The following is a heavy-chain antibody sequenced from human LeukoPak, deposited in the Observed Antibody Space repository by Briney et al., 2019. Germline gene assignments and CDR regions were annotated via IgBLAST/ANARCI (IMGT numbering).Heavy chain of an antibody. D-gene: IGHD1-14*01. Sequence: ASVTVSCKTSGYTFATYEINWVRQAAGQGLEWIGWVHPNSGNTDYAQKFQGRVTMTRNTSISTAYMELSSLRSEDTAVYYCSRGPRNDPWGQGTLVTVSS. CDR1: GYTFATYE. CDR3: SRGPRNDP. CDR2: VHPNSGNT. V-gene: IGHV1-8*01. J-gene: IGHJ5*02.